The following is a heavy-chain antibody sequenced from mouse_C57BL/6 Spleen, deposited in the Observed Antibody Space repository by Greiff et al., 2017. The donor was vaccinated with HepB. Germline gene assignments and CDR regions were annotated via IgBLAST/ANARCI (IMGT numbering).Heavy chain of an antibody. Sequence: QVQLQQPGAELVKPGASVKLSCKASGYTFTSYWMHWVKQRPGQGLEWIGMIHPNSGSTNYNEKFKSKATLTVDKSSSTAYMQLSSLTSEDSAVYYCARKKVLVTTVEGYFDYWGQGTTLTVSS. CDR1: GYTFTSYW. D-gene: IGHD1-1*01. J-gene: IGHJ2*01. V-gene: IGHV1-64*01. CDR3: ARKKVLVTTVEGYFDY. CDR2: IHPNSGST.